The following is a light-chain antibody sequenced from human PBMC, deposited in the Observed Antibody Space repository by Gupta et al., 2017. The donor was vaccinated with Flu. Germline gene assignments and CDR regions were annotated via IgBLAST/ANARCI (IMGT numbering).Light chain of an antibody. J-gene: IGLJ3*02. CDR1: SSNIGSNY. CDR2: RNN. Sequence: QSVLTQPPSASGTLGQRVTISCSGSSSNIGSNYVYWYQQLPGTAPKLLIYRNNQRPSGVPDRFSGSKSGTSAFLAISGLRSEDEADYYCAAWDDSLSGRVFGGGTKLTVL. CDR3: AAWDDSLSGRV. V-gene: IGLV1-47*01.